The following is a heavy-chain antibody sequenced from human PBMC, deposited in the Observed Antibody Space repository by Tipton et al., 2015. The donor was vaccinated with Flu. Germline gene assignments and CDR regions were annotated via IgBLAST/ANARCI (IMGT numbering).Heavy chain of an antibody. V-gene: IGHV5-51*01. Sequence: QLVQSGAEVKKTGESLKISCMGSGYNFATDWIGWVRQMPGKGLEWMGIIYPGNSDTKLSPSFQGQVTISADTSINTAYLKWISLRASDTAMYYCVRQEYSTSSVENWGQGTLVTVSS. D-gene: IGHD4-11*01. CDR2: IYPGNSDT. CDR1: GYNFATDW. CDR3: VRQEYSTSSVEN. J-gene: IGHJ4*02.